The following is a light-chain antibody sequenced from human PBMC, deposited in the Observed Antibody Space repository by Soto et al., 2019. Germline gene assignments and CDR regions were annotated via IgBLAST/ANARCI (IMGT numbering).Light chain of an antibody. CDR1: SSDVGSYNL. CDR3: CSYAGSRV. J-gene: IGLJ3*02. Sequence: QSALTQPASVSGSPAQSITIYCTGTSSDVGSYNLVSWYQQHPGKAPKLMIYEGSKRPSGVSNRFSGSKSGNTASLTISGLQAEDEADYYCCSYAGSRVFGGGTKLTVL. V-gene: IGLV2-23*01. CDR2: EGS.